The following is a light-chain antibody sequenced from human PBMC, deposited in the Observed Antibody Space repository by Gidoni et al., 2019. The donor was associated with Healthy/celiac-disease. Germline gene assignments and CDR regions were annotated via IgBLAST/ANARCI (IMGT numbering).Light chain of an antibody. V-gene: IGKV2-28*01. Sequence: EIVMTQSPLPLSVTPGVTASIFCRPSQSLLHSNGYNYLDWYLQKPGQSPQLLMYLGSNRASGVPDRFSGSGSGTDFTLKISRVEADDVGVYYCMQALQTPKTFGQGTKVEI. CDR1: QSLLHSNGYNY. J-gene: IGKJ1*01. CDR2: LGS. CDR3: MQALQTPKT.